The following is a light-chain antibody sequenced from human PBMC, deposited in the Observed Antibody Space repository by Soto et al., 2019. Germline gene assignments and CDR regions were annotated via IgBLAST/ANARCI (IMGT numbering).Light chain of an antibody. V-gene: IGKV1-39*01. CDR3: QLSYNTPQYT. CDR2: AAS. CDR1: QTISSY. J-gene: IGKJ2*01. Sequence: DIQMTQSPSSLSASVGDRVTITCRASQTISSYLNWYQQKPGKAPKLLIYAASSLQSGVPSRFSGSGSGIDFTLTISSLQPEDFAIYYCQLSYNTPQYTFGQGTELEIK.